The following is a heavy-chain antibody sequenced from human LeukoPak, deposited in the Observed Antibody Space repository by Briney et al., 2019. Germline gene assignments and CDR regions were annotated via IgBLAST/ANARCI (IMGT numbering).Heavy chain of an antibody. D-gene: IGHD5-12*01. CDR3: ARAIEATRRSTGTCNYFDY. V-gene: IGHV3-11*06. J-gene: IGHJ4*02. Sequence: GGSLRLSCAASGFTFSDYYMSWIRQAPGKGLEWVSYIASSSSYTNYADSVKGRFTISRDNAKNSLYLQTNSLRAEDTAVYYCARAIEATRRSTGTCNYFDYWGQGTLVTVSS. CDR2: IASSSSYT. CDR1: GFTFSDYY.